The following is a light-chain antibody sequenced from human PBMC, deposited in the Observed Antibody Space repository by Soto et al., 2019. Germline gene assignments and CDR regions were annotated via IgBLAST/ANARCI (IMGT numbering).Light chain of an antibody. Sequence: DIQMTQSPSSLSASVGDRVTITCRASQSISSYLNWYQQKPGEAPKLLIYAASSLQSGVPSRFSGSGSGTDFTLTISSLQPEDFATYYCQQSYSNPITFGQGTRLEIK. CDR3: QQSYSNPIT. V-gene: IGKV1-39*01. J-gene: IGKJ5*01. CDR1: QSISSY. CDR2: AAS.